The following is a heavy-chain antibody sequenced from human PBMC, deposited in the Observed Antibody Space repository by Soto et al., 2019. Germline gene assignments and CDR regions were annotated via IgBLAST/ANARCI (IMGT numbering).Heavy chain of an antibody. CDR2: INSDGSST. CDR1: GFTFSSDG. V-gene: IGHV3-74*01. J-gene: IGHJ4*02. D-gene: IGHD2-15*01. CDR3: VRTSLVVAAATREDY. Sequence: GGSLRLSCAASGFTFSSDGMHWVRQAPGKGLVWVSRINSDGSSTSYADSAKGRFTISRDNAKNTLYLQMNSLRAEDTAVYYCVRTSLVVAAATREDYWGQGTLVTVSS.